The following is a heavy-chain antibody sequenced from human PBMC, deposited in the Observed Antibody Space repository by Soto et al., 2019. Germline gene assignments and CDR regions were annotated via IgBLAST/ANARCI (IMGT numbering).Heavy chain of an antibody. D-gene: IGHD3-9*01. J-gene: IGHJ4*02. V-gene: IGHV3-15*01. CDR3: TTPRDKFRYFDWGYFDY. Sequence: EVQLVESGGGLVKPGGSLRLSCAASGFTFSNAWMSWVRQAPGKGLEWVGRIKSKTDGGTTDYAAPVKGRFTISRDDSKNTLYLQMNSLKTEDTAVYYCTTPRDKFRYFDWGYFDYWGQGTLVTVSS. CDR2: IKSKTDGGTT. CDR1: GFTFSNAW.